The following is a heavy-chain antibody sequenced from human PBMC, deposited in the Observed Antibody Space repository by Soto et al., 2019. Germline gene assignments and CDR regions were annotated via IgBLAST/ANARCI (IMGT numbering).Heavy chain of an antibody. CDR2: IIPVFATP. CDR1: GDTFSNYA. V-gene: IGHV1-69*01. CDR3: QREDRASDY. Sequence: QVQLVQSGAEVKMPGSSVKVSCTASGDTFSNYAISWARQAPGQGLEWMGGIIPVFATPHYAQRFQGRVSITADESTRTVYMELSSLVSDDTAVYYCQREDRASDYWGQGTLVIVSS. J-gene: IGHJ4*02.